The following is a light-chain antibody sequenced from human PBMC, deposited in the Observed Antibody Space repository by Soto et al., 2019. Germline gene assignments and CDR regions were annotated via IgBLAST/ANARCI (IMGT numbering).Light chain of an antibody. CDR1: QSISIW. Sequence: DIQMTQSPSTLPASVGDRFTITCRASQSISIWLAWYQQKPGKAPKFLIYDASILESGVPSRFSGSGSGTEFTLTISSLQSDDFATYYCQHGWTFGQGTKVDIK. V-gene: IGKV1-5*01. CDR2: DAS. CDR3: QHGWT. J-gene: IGKJ1*01.